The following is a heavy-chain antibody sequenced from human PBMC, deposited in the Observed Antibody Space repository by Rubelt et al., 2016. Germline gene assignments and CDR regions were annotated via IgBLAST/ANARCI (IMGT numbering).Heavy chain of an antibody. CDR2: IKSKNDGGTT. CDR1: GFTFSNAW. J-gene: IGHJ4*02. V-gene: IGHV3-15*07. D-gene: IGHD5-18*01. CDR3: TTDTAMDNDFDY. Sequence: EVQLVESGGGLVKPGGSLRLSCAASGFTFSNAWMNWVRQAPGKGLEWVGRIKSKNDGGTTDYAAPVKGRFTISRDDSKNPLYLQMNSLKTEDTAVYYCTTDTAMDNDFDYWGQGTLFTVSS.